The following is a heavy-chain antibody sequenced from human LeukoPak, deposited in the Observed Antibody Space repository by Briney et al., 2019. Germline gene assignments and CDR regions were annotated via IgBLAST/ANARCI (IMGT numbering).Heavy chain of an antibody. V-gene: IGHV3-53*01. J-gene: IGHJ6*02. CDR1: GFTVSSNY. D-gene: IGHD3-16*01. CDR2: IYSGGST. Sequence: GGSLRLSCAASGFTVSSNYMSWVRQAPGKGLEWVSVIYSGGSTYYADSVKGGFTISRDNSTNTLYLPMNRLRAEDTAVYYCARVDEGGYYYYGMDVWGQGTTVTVSS. CDR3: ARVDEGGYYYYGMDV.